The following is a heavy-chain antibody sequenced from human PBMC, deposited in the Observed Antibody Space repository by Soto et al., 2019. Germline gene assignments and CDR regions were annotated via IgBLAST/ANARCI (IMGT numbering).Heavy chain of an antibody. CDR3: ARGPIVVVVAAGVLDY. CDR2: IIPIFGTA. CDR1: GGTFSSYA. Sequence: GASVKVSCKASGGTFSSYAISWVRQAPGQGLEWMGGIIPIFGTANYAQKFQGRVTITADESTSTAYMELSSLRSEDTAVYYCARGPIVVVVAAGVLDYWGQGTLVTVS. V-gene: IGHV1-69*13. J-gene: IGHJ4*02. D-gene: IGHD2-15*01.